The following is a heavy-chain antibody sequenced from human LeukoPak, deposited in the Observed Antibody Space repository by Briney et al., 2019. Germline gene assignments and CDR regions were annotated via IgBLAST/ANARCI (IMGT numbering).Heavy chain of an antibody. CDR1: GGSISSSDYY. D-gene: IGHD3-22*01. V-gene: IGHV4-39*01. CDR2: LHYSGST. CDR3: ARHLGTGYYDSGGYRFDY. J-gene: IGHJ4*02. Sequence: SETLSLTCTVSGGSISSSDYYWGWIRQPPGRGLAWIGSLHYSGSTYYNPSLKSRVTISVDTSKNQFSLKLSSVTAADTAVYYCARHLGTGYYDSGGYRFDYWGQGTLVTASS.